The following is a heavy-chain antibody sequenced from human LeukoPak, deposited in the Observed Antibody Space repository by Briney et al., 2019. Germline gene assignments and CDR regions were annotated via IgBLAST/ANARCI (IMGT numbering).Heavy chain of an antibody. CDR1: GFTFSSYA. J-gene: IGHJ1*01. CDR3: ASAVRDCGGDCYAPFQH. CDR2: ISVSGTTI. D-gene: IGHD2-21*02. V-gene: IGHV3-48*04. Sequence: GGSLRLSCTASGFTFSSYAMSWVRQAPGKGLEWVSAISVSGTTIYYADSVKGRFTISRDNAKNSLYLQMNSLRAEDTAVYYCASAVRDCGGDCYAPFQHWGQGTLVTVSS.